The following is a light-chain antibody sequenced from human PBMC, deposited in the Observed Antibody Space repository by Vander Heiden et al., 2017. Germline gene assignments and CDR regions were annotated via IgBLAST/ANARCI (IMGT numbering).Light chain of an antibody. CDR1: NLGSKS. V-gene: IGLV3-21*02. CDR3: QVWDSSSDHPDVV. J-gene: IGLJ2*01. Sequence: SYVLTQPPSVSVAPGQPARSNCGGNNLGSKSVHWYQQKPGQAPVLVVYDDSDRPSGIPERFSGSNSGNTATLTISRVEAGDEADYYCQVWDSSSDHPDVVFGGGTKLTVL. CDR2: DDS.